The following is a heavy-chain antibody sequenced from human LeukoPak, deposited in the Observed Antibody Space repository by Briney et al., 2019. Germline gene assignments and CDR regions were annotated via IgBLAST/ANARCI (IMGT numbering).Heavy chain of an antibody. D-gene: IGHD3-3*01. CDR1: GFTFSGYE. Sequence: PGGSLRLSCAASGFTFSGYEMNWVRQAPGKGLEWVSYISSSGRTMYYGDSVKGRCTISRDNAKNTLYLQMNSLRAEDTAVYYCARGPDVTTHWGQGTLVTVSS. V-gene: IGHV3-48*03. CDR3: ARGPDVTTH. CDR2: ISSSGRTM. J-gene: IGHJ4*02.